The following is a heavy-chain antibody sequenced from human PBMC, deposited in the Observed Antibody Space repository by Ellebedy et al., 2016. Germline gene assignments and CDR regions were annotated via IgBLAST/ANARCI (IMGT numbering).Heavy chain of an antibody. CDR1: GGSIKNYY. D-gene: IGHD2-2*01. CDR2: VYTSGAT. Sequence: SETLSLXCTVSGGSIKNYYWSWIRQTAGKGQEWIGRVYTSGATNYNPYLTSRVTMSVDTSKNQFSLKLSSVTDADTAMYYCAKDKCTNTSCYGGYFDYWGQGILVAVSS. J-gene: IGHJ4*02. CDR3: AKDKCTNTSCYGGYFDY. V-gene: IGHV4-4*07.